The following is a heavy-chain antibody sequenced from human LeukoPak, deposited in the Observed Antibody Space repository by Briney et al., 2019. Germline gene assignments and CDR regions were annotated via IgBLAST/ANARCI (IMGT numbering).Heavy chain of an antibody. V-gene: IGHV3-7*01. J-gene: IGHJ3*02. D-gene: IGHD6-6*01. Sequence: GGSLRLSCAASGFTFSSYWMSWVRQAPGKGLEWVANIKQDGSEKYYVDSVKGRFTISRDNAKNSLYLQMNSLRAEDTAVYYCARDRVLIAARRGHDAFDIWGQGTMVTVSS. CDR1: GFTFSSYW. CDR2: IKQDGSEK. CDR3: ARDRVLIAARRGHDAFDI.